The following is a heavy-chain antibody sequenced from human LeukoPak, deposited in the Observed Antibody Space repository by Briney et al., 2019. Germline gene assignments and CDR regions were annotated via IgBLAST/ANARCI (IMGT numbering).Heavy chain of an antibody. V-gene: IGHV4-34*01. CDR3: ARGSLYYYGSGSYYYFGWFDP. Sequence: SETLSLTCAVYGGSFSGHYWSWIRQPPVKGLEWIGEINHSGSTNYNPSLKSRVTISVDTSKDQFSLKLSSVTAADTAVYYCARGSLYYYGSGSYYYFGWFDPWGQGTLVTVSS. D-gene: IGHD3-10*01. CDR2: INHSGST. CDR1: GGSFSGHY. J-gene: IGHJ5*02.